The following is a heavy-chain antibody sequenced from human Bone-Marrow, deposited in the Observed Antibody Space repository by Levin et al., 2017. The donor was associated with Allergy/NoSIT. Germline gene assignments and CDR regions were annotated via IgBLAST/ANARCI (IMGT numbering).Heavy chain of an antibody. J-gene: IGHJ6*02. CDR2: VYHSGTT. D-gene: IGHD3-3*01. CDR3: ARFRPNYEFWSNSNYYYDMDV. Sequence: SETLSLTCSVSGASISGYYWTWIRQPPGKGLEWIGYVYHSGTTNYNPSLKSRVTMSGDTSKNQFSLKLSSVTAADSAVYYCARFRPNYEFWSNSNYYYDMDVWGQGTTVTVSS. CDR1: GASISGYY. V-gene: IGHV4-59*01.